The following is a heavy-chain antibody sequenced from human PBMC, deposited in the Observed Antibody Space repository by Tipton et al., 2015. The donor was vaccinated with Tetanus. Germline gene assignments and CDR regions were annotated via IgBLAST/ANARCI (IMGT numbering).Heavy chain of an antibody. CDR1: GGSFSGYY. D-gene: IGHD3-10*01. CDR2: INYDGST. J-gene: IGHJ4*02. CDR3: ARGDYYGSGTYDV. Sequence: TLSLTCAVYGGSFSGYYWTWIRQPPGKGLEWIGEINYDGSTNYSPSLKSRVTLSLDTTKKQVSLKLSSVTAADTAVYYCARGDYYGSGTYDVWGQGTRVTVSA. V-gene: IGHV4-34*01.